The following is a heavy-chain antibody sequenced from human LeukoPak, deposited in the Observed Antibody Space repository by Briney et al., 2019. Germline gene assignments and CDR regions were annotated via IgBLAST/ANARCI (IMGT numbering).Heavy chain of an antibody. CDR1: GFTFSSYS. D-gene: IGHD5-24*01. J-gene: IGHJ4*02. Sequence: GGSLRLSCAASGFTFSSYSMNWVRQAPGKGLEWVSSISSSSSYIYYADSVKGRFTISRDNAKNSLYLQMNSLRAEDTAVYYCARGAPSEMATINYFDYWGQGTLVTVSS. CDR2: ISSSSSYI. CDR3: ARGAPSEMATINYFDY. V-gene: IGHV3-21*01.